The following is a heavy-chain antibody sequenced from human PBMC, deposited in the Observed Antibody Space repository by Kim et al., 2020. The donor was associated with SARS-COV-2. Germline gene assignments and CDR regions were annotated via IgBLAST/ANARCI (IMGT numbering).Heavy chain of an antibody. J-gene: IGHJ2*01. CDR3: ARHGKSMVRGVNRYFDL. Sequence: LKSRVTISVDTSKNPFSLKLSSVTAADTAVYYCARHGKSMVRGVNRYFDLWGRGTLVTVSS. D-gene: IGHD3-10*01. V-gene: IGHV4-39*01.